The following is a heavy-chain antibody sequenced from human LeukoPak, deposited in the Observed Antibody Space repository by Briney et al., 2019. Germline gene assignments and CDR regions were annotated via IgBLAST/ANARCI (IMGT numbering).Heavy chain of an antibody. D-gene: IGHD1-26*01. CDR3: TRRLGGSSEGYDY. V-gene: IGHV1-2*02. CDR1: GHTFTGYY. Sequence: ASVRVSCKASGHTFTGYYMHWVRQAPGQGLEWMGWINPNNGGTKYTQKFLGRVTMTGDTSINTAYMEVTSLRSDDTAVYYCTRRLGGSSEGYDYWGQGTLVTVSS. J-gene: IGHJ4*02. CDR2: INPNNGGT.